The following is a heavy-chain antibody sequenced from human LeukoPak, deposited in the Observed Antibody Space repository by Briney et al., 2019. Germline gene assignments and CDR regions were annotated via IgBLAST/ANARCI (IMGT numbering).Heavy chain of an antibody. V-gene: IGHV3-21*01. CDR2: ISSSSSYI. J-gene: IGHJ4*02. D-gene: IGHD2-2*01. CDR1: GFTFSSYS. CDR3: ARGSKWGRYCSSTSCPGDY. Sequence: GGSLRLSCAASGFTFSSYSMNWVRQAPGKGLEWVPSISSSSSYIYYADSVKGRFTISRDNAKNSLYLQMNSLRAEDTAVYYCARGSKWGRYCSSTSCPGDYWGQGTLVTVSS.